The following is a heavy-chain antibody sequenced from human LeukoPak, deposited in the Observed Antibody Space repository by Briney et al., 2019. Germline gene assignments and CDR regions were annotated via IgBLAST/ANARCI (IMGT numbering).Heavy chain of an antibody. V-gene: IGHV1-18*01. J-gene: IGHJ3*02. CDR2: ISAYNGNT. Sequence: ASVKVSCKASGYTFTSYGISWVRQAPGQGLEWMGWISAYNGNTNYAQKLQGRVTMTTDTSTSTAYMELRSLRSDDTAVYYCAAGPYDILTGTMPEDAFDIWGQGTMVTVSS. D-gene: IGHD3-9*01. CDR3: AAGPYDILTGTMPEDAFDI. CDR1: GYTFTSYG.